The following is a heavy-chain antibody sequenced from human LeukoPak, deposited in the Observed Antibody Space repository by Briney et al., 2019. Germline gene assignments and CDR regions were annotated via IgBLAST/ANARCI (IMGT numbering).Heavy chain of an antibody. J-gene: IGHJ6*04. D-gene: IGHD3-10*01. CDR2: INHSGST. CDR1: GGSFSGYY. CDR3: AIRVMVRGPFGV. Sequence: SETLSLTRAVYGGSFSGYYWSWIRQPPGKGLEWIGEINHSGSTNYNPSLKSRVTISVDTSKNQFSLKLSSVTAADTAVYYCAIRVMVRGPFGVWGKGTTVTVSS. V-gene: IGHV4-34*01.